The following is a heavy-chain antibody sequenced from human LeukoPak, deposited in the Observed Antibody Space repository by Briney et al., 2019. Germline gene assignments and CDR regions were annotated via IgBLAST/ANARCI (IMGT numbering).Heavy chain of an antibody. Sequence: SETLSLTCAVYGGSFSGYYWSWIRQPPGKGLEWIGEINHSGSTSYNPPLKSRVTISVDTSKNQFSLKLSSVTAADTAVYYCARAMIGTVAFDIWGQGTMVTVSS. V-gene: IGHV4-34*01. J-gene: IGHJ3*02. CDR3: ARAMIGTVAFDI. CDR1: GGSFSGYY. CDR2: INHSGST. D-gene: IGHD3-22*01.